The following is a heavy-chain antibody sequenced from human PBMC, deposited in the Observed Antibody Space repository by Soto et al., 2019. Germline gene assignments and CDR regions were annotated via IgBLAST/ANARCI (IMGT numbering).Heavy chain of an antibody. CDR1: GFTFSSYA. Sequence: QVQLVESGGGVVQPGRSLRLSCAASGFTFSSYAMHWVRQAPGKGLEWVAVISYDGSNKYYADSVKGRFTISRDNSKNTLYLQMNSLRAEDTAVYYCARVFVSQQLGGDWFDPWGQGTLVTVSS. J-gene: IGHJ5*02. D-gene: IGHD6-13*01. V-gene: IGHV3-30-3*01. CDR3: ARVFVSQQLGGDWFDP. CDR2: ISYDGSNK.